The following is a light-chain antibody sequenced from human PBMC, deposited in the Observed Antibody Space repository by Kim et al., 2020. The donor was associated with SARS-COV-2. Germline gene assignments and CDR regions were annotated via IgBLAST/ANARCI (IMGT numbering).Light chain of an antibody. V-gene: IGKV1-39*01. CDR1: QSISSH. J-gene: IGKJ3*01. CDR2: AAS. CDR3: QQNYITPFT. Sequence: DIQMTQSPSSLSASVGDRVTITCRTSQSISSHLNWYHQKPGRAPKLLIYAASTLQGGVPSRFSGSGSETDFTLTISSLQPDDFATYFCQQNYITPFTFGPGTKVDIK.